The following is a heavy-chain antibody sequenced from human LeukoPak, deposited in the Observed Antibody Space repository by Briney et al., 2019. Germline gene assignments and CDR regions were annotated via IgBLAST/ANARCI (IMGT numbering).Heavy chain of an antibody. J-gene: IGHJ4*02. D-gene: IGHD2-2*01. Sequence: KSGGSLRLSCAASGITFSSYSINWVRQAPGKGLEWVAYISRSSSYIFYADSVKGRFTISRDNAKNSLYLQMNSLRVEDTAVYYCARDPAHRPAPVNYFDSWGQGTLVTVSS. CDR2: ISRSSSYI. CDR3: ARDPAHRPAPVNYFDS. CDR1: GITFSSYS. V-gene: IGHV3-21*01.